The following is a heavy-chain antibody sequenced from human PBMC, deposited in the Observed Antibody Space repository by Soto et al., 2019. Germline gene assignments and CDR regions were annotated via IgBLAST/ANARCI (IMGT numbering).Heavy chain of an antibody. D-gene: IGHD5-18*01. V-gene: IGHV2-5*02. Sequence: QITLKESGPPLVKPTQTLTLTCTFSGFSLSTSGVGVGWIRQPPGKALEWLALIYWDDDKRYSPSLKSRLTXTXXTSKNQVVLTMTNMDPVDTATYYCAHSVDTAIPRFWGQGTMVTVSS. CDR3: AHSVDTAIPRF. J-gene: IGHJ3*01. CDR1: GFSLSTSGVG. CDR2: IYWDDDK.